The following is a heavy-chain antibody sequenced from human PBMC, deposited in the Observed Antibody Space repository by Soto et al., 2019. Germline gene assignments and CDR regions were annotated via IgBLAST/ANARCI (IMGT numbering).Heavy chain of an antibody. CDR1: GFTFSSYG. V-gene: IGHV3-30*18. J-gene: IGHJ6*02. Sequence: GGSLRLSCAASGFTFSSYGMHWVRQAPGKGLEWVAVISYDGSNKYYADSVKGRFTISRDNSKNTLYLQMNSLRAEDTAVYYCAKVPARLRYYYYGMDVWGQGTTVTVSS. CDR3: AKVPARLRYYYYGMDV. D-gene: IGHD4-17*01. CDR2: ISYDGSNK.